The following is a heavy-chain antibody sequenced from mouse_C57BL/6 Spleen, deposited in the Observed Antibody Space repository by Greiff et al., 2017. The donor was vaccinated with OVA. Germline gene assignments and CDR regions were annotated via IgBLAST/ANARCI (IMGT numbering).Heavy chain of an antibody. V-gene: IGHV2-2*01. Sequence: VQLQQSGPGLVQPSQSLSITCTVSGFSLTSYGVHWVRQSPGKGLEWLGVIWSGGSTDYHAAFISRLSISKDNSKSQVFFKMNSLQADDTAIYYCARNWDDYYAMDYWGQGTSVTVSS. CDR3: ARNWDDYYAMDY. J-gene: IGHJ4*01. CDR1: GFSLTSYG. CDR2: IWSGGST. D-gene: IGHD4-1*01.